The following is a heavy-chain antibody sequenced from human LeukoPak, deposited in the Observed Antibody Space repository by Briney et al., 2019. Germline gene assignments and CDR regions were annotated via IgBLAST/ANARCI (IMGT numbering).Heavy chain of an antibody. CDR3: AKHPFIAPSGNWFDP. D-gene: IGHD6-13*01. CDR2: IGRSGGTA. V-gene: IGHV3-23*01. J-gene: IGHJ5*02. CDR1: GFTFSSYA. Sequence: GGSLRLSCAASGFTFSSYAMSWVRQAPGKGLEGVSAIGRSGGTAYYADSVKGRFTISRDNSKNTLYLQMNSLRAEDTAVYYCAKHPFIAPSGNWFDPWGQGTLVTVSS.